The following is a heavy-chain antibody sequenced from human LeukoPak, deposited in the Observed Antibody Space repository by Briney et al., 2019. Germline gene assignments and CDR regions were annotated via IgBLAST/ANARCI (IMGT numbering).Heavy chain of an antibody. CDR3: AGGESYYSSLHY. Sequence: GGSLRLSCAASGFTFSSYFMHWVRQAPGKGLEWVSFVSSGSSTIYYADSVKGRFTISRDNGKNSLYLQMNSLRDEDTAVYYCAGGESYYSSLHYWGQGTLVTVSS. J-gene: IGHJ4*02. V-gene: IGHV3-48*02. D-gene: IGHD6-13*01. CDR1: GFTFSSYF. CDR2: VSSGSSTI.